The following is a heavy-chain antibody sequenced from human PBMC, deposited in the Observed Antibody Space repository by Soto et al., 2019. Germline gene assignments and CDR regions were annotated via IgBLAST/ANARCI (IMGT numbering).Heavy chain of an antibody. CDR2: IRSKAYGGTT. V-gene: IGHV3-49*03. J-gene: IGHJ6*02. Sequence: GGSLRLSCPASGFTFGDYTMSWFRQAPGKGLEWVGFIRSKAYGGTTEYAASVKGRFTISRDDSKSIAYLQMNSLKTEDTAVYYCTRETGTFYYYYGMDVWGQGTTVTVSS. D-gene: IGHD1-1*01. CDR3: TRETGTFYYYYGMDV. CDR1: GFTFGDYT.